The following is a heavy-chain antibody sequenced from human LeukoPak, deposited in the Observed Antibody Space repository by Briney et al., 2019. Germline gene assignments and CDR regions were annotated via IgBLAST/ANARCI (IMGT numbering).Heavy chain of an antibody. CDR3: ARAVGSGWFEHFDY. D-gene: IGHD6-19*01. CDR1: GFTFSSYE. Sequence: GGSLRLSCAASGFTFSSYEMNWVRQAPGKGLEWVSYISSSGSTIYYADSVKGRFTISRDNAKTSLYLQMNSLRAEDTAVYYCARAVGSGWFEHFDYWGQGTLVTVSS. J-gene: IGHJ4*02. V-gene: IGHV3-48*03. CDR2: ISSSGSTI.